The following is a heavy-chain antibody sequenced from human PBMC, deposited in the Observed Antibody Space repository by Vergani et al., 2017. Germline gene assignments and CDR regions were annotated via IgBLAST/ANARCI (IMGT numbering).Heavy chain of an antibody. V-gene: IGHV1-18*01. D-gene: IGHD3-3*01. CDR2: ISAYSGET. J-gene: IGHJ6*02. CDR1: RYPFSRYG. CDR3: SRGGFYTSRNDFKFYGLGV. Sequence: QAQLVQSGAEVKKPGASVRVSCKASRYPFSRYGISWVRQAPGQGLEWMGWISAYSGETRYARSLQGRVTMTTDASTNTAYMSLRNLRSDDTAIYYCSRGGFYTSRNDFKFYGLGVWGQGTTVTVTS.